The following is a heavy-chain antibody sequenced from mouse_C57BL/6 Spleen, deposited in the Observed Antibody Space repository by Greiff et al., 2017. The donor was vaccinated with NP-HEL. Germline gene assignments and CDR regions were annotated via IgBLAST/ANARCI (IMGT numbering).Heavy chain of an antibody. CDR3: ARGGNYGYAMDY. J-gene: IGHJ4*01. CDR1: GYSITSGYD. CDR2: ISYSGST. D-gene: IGHD2-1*01. Sequence: EVKLQESGPGMVKPSQSLSLTCTVTGYSITSGYDWHWIRHFPGNKLEWMGYISYSGSTNYNPSLKSRISITHDTSKNHFFLKLNSVTTEDTATYYCARGGNYGYAMDYWGQGTSVTVSS. V-gene: IGHV3-1*01.